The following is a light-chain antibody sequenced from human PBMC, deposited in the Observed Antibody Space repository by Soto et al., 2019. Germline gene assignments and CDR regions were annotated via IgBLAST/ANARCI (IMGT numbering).Light chain of an antibody. J-gene: IGKJ1*01. CDR3: QQRSSWPPWT. CDR2: DAT. CDR1: QSVRNY. V-gene: IGKV3-11*01. Sequence: IVLTQSPATLSLSPGERATLACRASQSVRNYLAWYQQRPGQAPRLLIYDATNRATGIPARFTGSGSGTDFTLTISSLVPEDFAVYYCQQRSSWPPWTFGQGTKVEIK.